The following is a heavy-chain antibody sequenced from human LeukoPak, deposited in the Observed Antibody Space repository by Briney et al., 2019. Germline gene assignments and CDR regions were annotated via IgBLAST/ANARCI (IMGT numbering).Heavy chain of an antibody. J-gene: IGHJ4*02. CDR2: ISYDGSNK. D-gene: IGHD2-15*01. CDR3: ARDGLNCSGGSCYYPGYYFDY. CDR1: GFTFSSYA. Sequence: PGRSLRLSCAASGFTFSSYAMHWVRQAPGKGLEWVAVISYDGSNKYYADSVKGQFTISRDNSKNTLYLQMNSLRAEDTAVYYCARDGLNCSGGSCYYPGYYFDYWGQGTLVTVSS. V-gene: IGHV3-30*04.